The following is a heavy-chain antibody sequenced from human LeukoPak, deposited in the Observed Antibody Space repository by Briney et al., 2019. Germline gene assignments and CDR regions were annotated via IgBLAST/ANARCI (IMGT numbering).Heavy chain of an antibody. CDR3: ARPTTGPATQGYDS. CDR2: IYYRGNT. V-gene: IGHV4-39*01. J-gene: IGHJ4*02. CDR1: GGSISSSPYY. D-gene: IGHD1-1*01. Sequence: PSETLSLTCTVSGGSISSSPYYWAWIRQPPGRGLEWIGSIYYRGNTYHNPSLKSRVTISVDPSKNQFSLSVISVTAADTAVYFCARPTTGPATQGYDSWGQGILVPVAS.